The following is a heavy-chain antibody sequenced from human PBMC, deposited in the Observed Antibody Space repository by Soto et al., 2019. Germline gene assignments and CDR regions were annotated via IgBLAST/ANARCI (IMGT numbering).Heavy chain of an antibody. CDR3: ARYTGSSPRDYYYGMDV. CDR1: GYSFTSYW. J-gene: IGHJ6*02. Sequence: GRSLKISCKGSGYSFTSYWIGWVRQMPGKGLEWMGIIYPGDSDTRYSPSFQGQVTISADKSISTAYLQWSSLKASDTAMYYCARYTGSSPRDYYYGMDVWGQGTTVTVSS. V-gene: IGHV5-51*03. D-gene: IGHD6-6*01. CDR2: IYPGDSDT.